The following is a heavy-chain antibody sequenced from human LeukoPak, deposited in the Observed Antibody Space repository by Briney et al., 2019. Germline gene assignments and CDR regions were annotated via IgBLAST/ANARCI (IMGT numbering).Heavy chain of an antibody. J-gene: IGHJ4*02. CDR3: ASRPRDAAALDY. V-gene: IGHV3-53*01. Sequence: QPGGSLRLSCVASGFTVSGVYMSWVRQAPGQGLDWVSVIYSDDSTYYADSVKGRFTISRDNSKNTLNLQMNSLRAEDTAVYYCASRPRDAAALDYWGQETLVTVSS. CDR2: IYSDDST. CDR1: GFTVSGVY. D-gene: IGHD6-13*01.